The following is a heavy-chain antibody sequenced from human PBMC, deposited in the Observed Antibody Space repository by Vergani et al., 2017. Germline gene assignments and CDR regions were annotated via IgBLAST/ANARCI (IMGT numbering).Heavy chain of an antibody. CDR2: IYYSGST. V-gene: IGHV4-59*11. Sequence: QVQLQESGPGLVKPSETLSLTCTVSGGSISSHYWSWIRQPPGKGLEWIGYIYYSGSTNYNPALKSRVTISVDTSKTQYSLKLSSVTAADTAVYYCARVATNDAFDIWGQGTMVTVS. D-gene: IGHD2-8*01. CDR1: GGSISSHY. CDR3: ARVATNDAFDI. J-gene: IGHJ3*02.